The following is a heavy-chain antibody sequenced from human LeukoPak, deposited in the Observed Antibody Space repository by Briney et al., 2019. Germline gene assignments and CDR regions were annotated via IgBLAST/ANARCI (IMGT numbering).Heavy chain of an antibody. V-gene: IGHV1-18*01. CDR3: ARDRWAYYGSGSYQGYFDY. Sequence: ASVKVSCKASGYTFTSYGISWVRQAPGQGLEWMGWISAYNGNTNYAQKLQGRVTMTTDTSTSTAYVELRSLRSDDTAVYYCARDRWAYYGSGSYQGYFDYWGQGTLVTVSS. D-gene: IGHD3-10*01. CDR2: ISAYNGNT. J-gene: IGHJ4*02. CDR1: GYTFTSYG.